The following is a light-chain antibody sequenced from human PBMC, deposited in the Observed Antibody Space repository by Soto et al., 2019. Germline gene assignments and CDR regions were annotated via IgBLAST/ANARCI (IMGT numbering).Light chain of an antibody. CDR3: MQALQSPPYT. CDR2: LGS. J-gene: IGKJ2*01. Sequence: DIVMTQSPLSLPVTPGEPASISCRASQSLLHRNGYNYLDWYLQKPGQSPQLLIYLGSNRASGVPDRFSGSGSGTEFTLKISRVEAEDVGVYYCMQALQSPPYTFGQGTKLEIK. CDR1: QSLLHRNGYNY. V-gene: IGKV2-28*01.